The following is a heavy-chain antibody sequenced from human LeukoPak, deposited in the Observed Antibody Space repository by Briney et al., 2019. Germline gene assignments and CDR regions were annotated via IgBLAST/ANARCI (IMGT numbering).Heavy chain of an antibody. CDR3: VKGVTSGSYFKAFDY. CDR1: GFTFSSYA. J-gene: IGHJ4*02. CDR2: VDSSAAST. V-gene: IGHV3-23*01. D-gene: IGHD3-10*01. Sequence: GGSLRLSCAAAGFTFSSYAMNWVRQAPGKGLEWVSGVDSSAASTYYADSVRGRFTISRDNSKNTLYLQMNSLRVEDTAVFYCVKGVTSGSYFKAFDYWGQGTLVTVSS.